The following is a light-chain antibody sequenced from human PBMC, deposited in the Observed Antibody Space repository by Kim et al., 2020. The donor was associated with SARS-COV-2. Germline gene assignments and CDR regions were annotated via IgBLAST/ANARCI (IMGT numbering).Light chain of an antibody. CDR1: QSSTTNY. Sequence: LSPGERATLSCRASQSSTTNYLAWYQQKPGQTPRLLIYGASSRATGIPDRFSGSGSGTDFTLTISRLEPEDFAVYYCQQYGGSASFGGGTKVDIK. CDR2: GAS. CDR3: QQYGGSAS. J-gene: IGKJ4*01. V-gene: IGKV3-20*01.